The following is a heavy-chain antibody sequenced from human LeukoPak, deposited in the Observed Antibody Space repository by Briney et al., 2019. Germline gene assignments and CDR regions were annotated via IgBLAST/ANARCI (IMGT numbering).Heavy chain of an antibody. Sequence: GASVKVSCKASGYTFTSYDINWVRQATGQGLEWMGWMNPNSGNTGYAQKFQGGVTMTRNSSITTAYMELSSLRSEDTAVYYCARRHGRCSDGSCYYPDYWGQGTLATVSS. CDR3: ARRHGRCSDGSCYYPDY. D-gene: IGHD2-15*01. J-gene: IGHJ4*02. CDR1: GYTFTSYD. CDR2: MNPNSGNT. V-gene: IGHV1-8*01.